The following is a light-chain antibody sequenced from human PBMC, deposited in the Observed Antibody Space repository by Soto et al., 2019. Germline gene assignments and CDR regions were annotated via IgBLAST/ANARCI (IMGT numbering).Light chain of an antibody. Sequence: EIVLTQSPGTLSLSPGERATLSCRASQNISTGYLAWYQQKGGQAPRLLIYGVSSRATGIPDRFSGSGSGRDFTLTISRLEPEDFAVYYCHQYAWSPLTFGQGTRLEIK. CDR1: QNISTGY. CDR3: HQYAWSPLT. V-gene: IGKV3-20*01. CDR2: GVS. J-gene: IGKJ5*01.